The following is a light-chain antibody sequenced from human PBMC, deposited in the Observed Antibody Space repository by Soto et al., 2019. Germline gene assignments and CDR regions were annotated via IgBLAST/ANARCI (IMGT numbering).Light chain of an antibody. J-gene: IGLJ2*01. V-gene: IGLV7-46*01. Sequence: QAVVTQEPSLTVSPGGTVTLTCGSSTGAVTSNHHPYWFQQKAGQAPMTLIYYTSNKHSWTPARFSGSLLGDKAALTLSGAQPEDEAQYYCLLSYNAARVFGGGTKLTVL. CDR1: TGAVTSNHH. CDR3: LLSYNAARV. CDR2: YTS.